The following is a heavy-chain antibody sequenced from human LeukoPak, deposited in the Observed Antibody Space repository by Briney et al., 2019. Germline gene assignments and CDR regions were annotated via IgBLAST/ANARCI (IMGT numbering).Heavy chain of an antibody. V-gene: IGHV3-30*02. CDR3: AKDLVTYDSSGYLYFDY. CDR2: TRYDGSNK. Sequence: PGGSLRLSCAASGFTFSSYGMHLVRQAPGKGLEWVAFTRYDGSNKYYADSVKGRFTISRDNSKNTLYLQMNSLRAEDTAVYYCAKDLVTYDSSGYLYFDYWGQGTLVTVSS. CDR1: GFTFSSYG. D-gene: IGHD3-22*01. J-gene: IGHJ4*02.